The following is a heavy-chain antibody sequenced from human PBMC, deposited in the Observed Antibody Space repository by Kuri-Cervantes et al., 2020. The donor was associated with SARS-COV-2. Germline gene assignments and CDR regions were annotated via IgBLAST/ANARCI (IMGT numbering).Heavy chain of an antibody. CDR1: GFTFSSYD. V-gene: IGHV3-13*01. J-gene: IGHJ3*02. CDR2: IGTAGDT. D-gene: IGHD6-19*01. CDR3: ATLSQWLGFSDAFDI. Sequence: ETLSLTCAASGFTFSSYDMHWVRQATGKGLEWVSAIGTAGDTYYPGSVKGRFTISRENAKNSLYLQMNSLRAGDTAVYYCATLSQWLGFSDAFDIWGQGTMVTVSS.